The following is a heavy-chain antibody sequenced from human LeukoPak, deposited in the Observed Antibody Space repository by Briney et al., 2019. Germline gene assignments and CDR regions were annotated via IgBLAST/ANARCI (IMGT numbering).Heavy chain of an antibody. CDR1: GFIFSSYW. V-gene: IGHV3-74*01. J-gene: IGHJ4*02. D-gene: IGHD5-24*01. Sequence: GGSLRLSCGASGFIFSSYWMHWVRQAPGKGLVWVSRINSDGTTTNYADSVKGRFTISRDNAKNTLYLQMNSLRDEDTAVYYCVRVRDGYNSFFDYWGQGTLVTVSS. CDR3: VRVRDGYNSFFDY. CDR2: INSDGTTT.